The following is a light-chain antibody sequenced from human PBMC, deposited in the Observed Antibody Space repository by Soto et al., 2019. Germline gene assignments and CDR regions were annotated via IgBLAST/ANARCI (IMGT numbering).Light chain of an antibody. V-gene: IGKV3-11*01. CDR1: QSVSSY. Sequence: EIVLTQSPATLSLSPGERATLSCRASQSVSSYLAWYQQRPGQAPRLLIYDASNRATGIPARFSGXXSGTXFTLTISSLEPEDFAIYYCQQRSNWLFTFGPGTKVDIK. CDR3: QQRSNWLFT. CDR2: DAS. J-gene: IGKJ3*01.